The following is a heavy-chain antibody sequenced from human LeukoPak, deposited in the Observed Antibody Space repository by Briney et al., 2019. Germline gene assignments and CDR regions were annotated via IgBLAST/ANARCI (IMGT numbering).Heavy chain of an antibody. J-gene: IGHJ4*02. CDR2: MIPIFGTA. D-gene: IGHD6-19*01. V-gene: IGHV1-69*06. CDR1: GGTFSSYA. CDR3: ARGYSSGWQYLIY. Sequence: SVKVSCKASGGTFSSYAINWVRQAPAQGLEWMGGMIPIFGTANYAQKFQGRVTITADKSTSTAYMELSSLRSGDTAVYYCARGYSSGWQYLIYWGQGTLVTVSS.